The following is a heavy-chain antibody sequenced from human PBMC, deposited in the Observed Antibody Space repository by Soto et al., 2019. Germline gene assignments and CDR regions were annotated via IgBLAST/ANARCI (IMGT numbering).Heavy chain of an antibody. J-gene: IGHJ5*02. D-gene: IGHD7-27*01. V-gene: IGHV3-7*01. CDR1: GFTFSSDW. CDR2: INQDGSEK. CDR3: ARDSLGDP. Sequence: PGGSLRLSCVASGFTFSSDWMSWVRQAPGRGLEWVANINQDGSEKYYVDSVKGRFTISRDNAKNSLYLQMNSLRAEDTAVYYCARDSLGDPWGQGTRVTVSS.